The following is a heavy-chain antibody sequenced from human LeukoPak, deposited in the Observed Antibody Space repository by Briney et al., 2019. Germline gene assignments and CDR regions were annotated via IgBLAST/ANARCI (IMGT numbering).Heavy chain of an antibody. V-gene: IGHV3-9*01. CDR1: GFTFDDYA. Sequence: GGSLRLSCAASGFTFDDYATHWVRQAPGKGLEWVSGISWNSGSIGYADSVKGRFTISRDNAKNSLYLQMNSLRAEDTALYYCAKGGPLLSPFDYWGQGTLVTVSS. J-gene: IGHJ4*02. D-gene: IGHD2/OR15-2a*01. CDR2: ISWNSGSI. CDR3: AKGGPLLSPFDY.